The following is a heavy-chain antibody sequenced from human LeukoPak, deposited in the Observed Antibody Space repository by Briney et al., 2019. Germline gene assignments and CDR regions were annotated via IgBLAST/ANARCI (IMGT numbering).Heavy chain of an antibody. V-gene: IGHV3-66*02. CDR1: VFTVSSSD. CDR3: ARARCDSCGYGS. CDR2: LYSGGHT. J-gene: IGHJ5*02. D-gene: IGHD3-22*01. Sequence: PGGSLRLSCAASVFTVSSSDMSWVRRAPGKGLEWVAVLYSGGHTYYAGSVRGRFTITRDTSKNILYLQMASLRSEDTAEYYCARARCDSCGYGSWGQGTLVTVSS.